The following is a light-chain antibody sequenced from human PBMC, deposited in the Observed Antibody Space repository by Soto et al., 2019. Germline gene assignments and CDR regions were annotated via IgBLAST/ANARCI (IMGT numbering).Light chain of an antibody. CDR3: QQRSNWLIT. V-gene: IGKV3-11*01. CDR2: DTP. Sequence: EIGLTQSPATLSLSPGERATLSCRASQSVSRYLAWYQQKPGQAPRLLIHDTPNRATGIPARFSGSGSGTDFTLTISSLEPEDFAVYYCQQRSNWLITFGQGTRLEIK. J-gene: IGKJ5*01. CDR1: QSVSRY.